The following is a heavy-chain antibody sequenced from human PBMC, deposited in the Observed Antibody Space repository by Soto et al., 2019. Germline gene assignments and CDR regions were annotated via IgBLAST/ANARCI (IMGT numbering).Heavy chain of an antibody. V-gene: IGHV3-23*01. Sequence: PGGSLRLSCAASGFTFSSYGMDWVRLAPGKGLEWVSAISASVANTYYADSVKGRFTISRDNSKNTLFLQMNSLRAEDTAIYYCAKELGHSKPFDYWGQGTLVTVSS. CDR3: AKELGHSKPFDY. J-gene: IGHJ4*02. D-gene: IGHD4-4*01. CDR1: GFTFSSYG. CDR2: ISASVANT.